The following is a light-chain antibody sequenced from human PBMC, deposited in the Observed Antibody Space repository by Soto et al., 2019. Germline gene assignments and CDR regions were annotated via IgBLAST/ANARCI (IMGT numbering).Light chain of an antibody. CDR1: SSDVGGYNY. Sequence: QAVLTQPRSVSGSPGQPVTISCTGTSSDVGGYNYVSWYQQHPGKAPKLMIYDVSKRPSGVPDRFSGSKSGNTASLTISGLQAEDEADYYCCSYAGSYTYVFGTGTQLTVL. J-gene: IGLJ1*01. CDR3: CSYAGSYTYV. V-gene: IGLV2-11*01. CDR2: DVS.